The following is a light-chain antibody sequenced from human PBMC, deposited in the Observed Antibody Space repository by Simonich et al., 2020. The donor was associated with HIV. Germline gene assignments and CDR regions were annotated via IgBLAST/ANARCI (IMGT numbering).Light chain of an antibody. CDR1: QSVSSN. V-gene: IGKV3-15*01. CDR3: QQYNKWPPWT. Sequence: EIVMTQSPATLSVSPGERATLSCRAFQSVSSNLAWYQQKPGQAPRPLIYGASTRATGISARFRGSGSGTEFTLTISSLQSEDFAVYYWQQYNKWPPWTFGQGTKVEI. J-gene: IGKJ1*01. CDR2: GAS.